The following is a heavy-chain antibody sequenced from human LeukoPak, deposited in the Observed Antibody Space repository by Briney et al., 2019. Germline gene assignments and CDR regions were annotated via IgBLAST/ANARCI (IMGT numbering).Heavy chain of an antibody. CDR1: GFAFSSYS. J-gene: IGHJ4*02. CDR3: ARDRGEMATTPSEFDY. Sequence: GGSLRLSCAASGFAFSSYSMNWVRQAPGKGLEWVSSISSSSSYIYYADSVKGRFTISRDNAKNSLYLQMNSLRAEDTAVYYCARDRGEMATTPSEFDYWGQGTLVTVSS. CDR2: ISSSSSYI. V-gene: IGHV3-21*01. D-gene: IGHD5-24*01.